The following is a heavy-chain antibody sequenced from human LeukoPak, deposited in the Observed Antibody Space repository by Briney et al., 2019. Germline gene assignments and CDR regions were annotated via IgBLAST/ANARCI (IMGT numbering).Heavy chain of an antibody. D-gene: IGHD1-1*01. Sequence: SQTLSLTCTVSGGSISSGGYYWSWIRQPPGKGLEWIGYIYHSGSTYYNPSLKSRVTISVDRSKNQFSLKLSSVTAADTAVYYCARAEDGYNWNDGYAFDIWGQGTMVTVSS. CDR1: GGSISSGGYY. CDR3: ARAEDGYNWNDGYAFDI. V-gene: IGHV4-30-2*01. J-gene: IGHJ3*02. CDR2: IYHSGST.